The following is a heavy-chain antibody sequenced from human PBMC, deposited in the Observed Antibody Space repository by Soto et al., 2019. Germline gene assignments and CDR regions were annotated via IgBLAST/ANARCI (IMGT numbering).Heavy chain of an antibody. J-gene: IGHJ6*02. Sequence: GGSLRLSCAASGFTFSSYWMHWVRQAPGKGLVWVSRINSDGSSTSYADSVKGRFTISRDNAKNTLYLQMNSLRAEDTAVYYCATEAATGKLYYYYGMDVWGQGTTVTV. CDR1: GFTFSSYW. D-gene: IGHD1-1*01. CDR2: INSDGSST. CDR3: ATEAATGKLYYYYGMDV. V-gene: IGHV3-74*01.